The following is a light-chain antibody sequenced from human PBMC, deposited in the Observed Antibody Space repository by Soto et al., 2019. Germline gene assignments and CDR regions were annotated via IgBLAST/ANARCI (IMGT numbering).Light chain of an antibody. CDR3: PQYNVWPLT. J-gene: IGKJ4*01. CDR2: VAS. CDR1: QSVSSN. Sequence: EIVMTQSPATLSVSPGARATLSCRASQSVSSNLAWYQQKPGQTPKLLIYVASTRATGIPARFSGSGSGTEFTLTISSLQSEDFAVYYCPQYNVWPLTCGGGTKVEFK. V-gene: IGKV3-15*01.